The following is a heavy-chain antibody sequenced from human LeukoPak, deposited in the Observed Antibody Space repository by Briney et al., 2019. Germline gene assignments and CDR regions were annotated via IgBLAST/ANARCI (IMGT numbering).Heavy chain of an antibody. Sequence: GGSLRLSCAASGFTFSSYSMNWVRQAPGKGLEWVSSISSSSGYIYYADSVKGRFTISRDNAKNSLYLQMNSLRAEDTAVYYCASLIGAYSSGWDGFDYWGQGTLVTVSS. J-gene: IGHJ4*02. CDR3: ASLIGAYSSGWDGFDY. CDR2: ISSSSGYI. D-gene: IGHD6-19*01. CDR1: GFTFSSYS. V-gene: IGHV3-21*01.